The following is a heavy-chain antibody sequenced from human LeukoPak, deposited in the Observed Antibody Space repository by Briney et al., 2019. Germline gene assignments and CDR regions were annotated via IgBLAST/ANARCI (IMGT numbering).Heavy chain of an antibody. CDR3: ASPLSSSWEAIDAFDI. V-gene: IGHV1-2*02. D-gene: IGHD6-13*01. CDR1: GYTFTGYY. Sequence: ASVKVSCKASGYTFTGYYMHWVRQAPGQGLEWMGWINPNSGGTNYAQKFQGRVTMTRDTYISIAYMELSRLRSDDTAVYYCASPLSSSWEAIDAFDIWGQGTMVTVSS. CDR2: INPNSGGT. J-gene: IGHJ3*02.